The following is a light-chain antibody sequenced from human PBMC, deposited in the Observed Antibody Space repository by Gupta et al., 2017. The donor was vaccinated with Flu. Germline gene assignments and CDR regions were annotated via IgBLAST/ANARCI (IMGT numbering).Light chain of an antibody. CDR3: AARDDNVDGWV. CDR1: SFIIGTNY. Sequence: SSFIIGTNYLYWYQHVPGTAPTLLIYTDDQRPSGIPDLFSGSKSGTAGSLAISGVRYEDEADYCCAARDDNVDGWVFGGGTKLTVL. V-gene: IGLV1-47*01. J-gene: IGLJ3*02. CDR2: TDD.